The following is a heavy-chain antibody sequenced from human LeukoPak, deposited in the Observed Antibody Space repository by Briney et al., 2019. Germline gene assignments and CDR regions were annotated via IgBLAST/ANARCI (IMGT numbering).Heavy chain of an antibody. CDR3: AKEDWLGFDY. Sequence: GGSLRLSCAASGFTFSSYAMSWVRQAPGKELEWVSVVSSSGGNTYNADSVKGRFTISRDNSKNTLYLQMNSLRAEDTAVYYCAKEDWLGFDYWGQGTLVTVSS. CDR2: VSSSGGNT. J-gene: IGHJ4*02. D-gene: IGHD3/OR15-3a*01. V-gene: IGHV3-23*01. CDR1: GFTFSSYA.